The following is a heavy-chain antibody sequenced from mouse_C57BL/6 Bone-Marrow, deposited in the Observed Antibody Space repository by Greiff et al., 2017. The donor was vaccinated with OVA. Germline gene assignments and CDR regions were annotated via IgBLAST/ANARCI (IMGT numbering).Heavy chain of an antibody. V-gene: IGHV2-2*01. D-gene: IGHD2-5*01. CDR2: IWSGGST. CDR3: ARNLYGDYSNFAY. CDR1: GFSLTSYG. Sequence: VQLKESGPGLVQPSQSLSITCTVSGFSLTSYGVHWVRQSPGKGLEWLGVIWSGGSTDYNAAFISRLSISKDNSKSQVFFKMNSLQADDTAIYYCARNLYGDYSNFAYWGQGTLVTVSA. J-gene: IGHJ3*01.